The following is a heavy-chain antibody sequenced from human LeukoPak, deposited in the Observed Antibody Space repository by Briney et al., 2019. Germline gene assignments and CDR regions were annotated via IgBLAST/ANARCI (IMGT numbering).Heavy chain of an antibody. Sequence: SETLSLTCTVSGGSLSSYYWSWIRQPPGKGLEWIGYIYYSGSTNYNPSLKSRVTISVDTPKNQFSLKLSSVTAADTAVYYCARTNAPWDAFDIWGQGTMVTVSS. D-gene: IGHD2-8*01. J-gene: IGHJ3*02. CDR3: ARTNAPWDAFDI. CDR2: IYYSGST. V-gene: IGHV4-59*01. CDR1: GGSLSSYY.